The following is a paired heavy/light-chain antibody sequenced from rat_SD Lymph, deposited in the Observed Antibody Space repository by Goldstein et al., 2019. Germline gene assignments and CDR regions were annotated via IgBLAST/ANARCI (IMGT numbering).Light chain of an antibody. J-gene: IGKJ5*01. V-gene: IGKV12S32*01. Sequence: DIRMTQSPASLSASLGETVNIECLASEDIYSDLAWYQQKPGKSPQLLIYNANSLQNGVPSRFSGSGSGTQYSLKINSLQSEDVATYFCQQYNNYPLTFGSGTKLEIK. CDR2: NAN. CDR3: QQYNNYPLT. CDR1: EDIYSD.
Heavy chain of an antibody. CDR1: GFTFSNYG. CDR2: ISSSSSYI. J-gene: IGHJ2*01. CDR3: ARSLTTEGPYYFDY. Sequence: EVQLVESGGGLVQPGRSLKLSCLASGFTFSNYGMNWIRQAPGKGLEWVASISSSSSYIYYADTVKGRFTISRDNAKNTLYLQMTSLRSEDTALYYCARSLTTEGPYYFDYWGQGVMVTVSS. D-gene: IGHD1-11*01. V-gene: IGHV5-34*01.